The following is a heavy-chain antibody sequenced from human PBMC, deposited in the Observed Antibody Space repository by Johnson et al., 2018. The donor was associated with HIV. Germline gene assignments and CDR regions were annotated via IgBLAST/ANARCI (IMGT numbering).Heavy chain of an antibody. CDR2: ISHDGTNK. CDR1: GFTFSGYG. V-gene: IGHV3-30*18. J-gene: IGHJ3*01. Sequence: QVQLVESGGGVVQPGRSLRLSCAASGFTFSGYGMHWVRLAPGKGLEWVAVISHDGTNKYYADSVKGRFTISRDNTENTLDLQMIRLRVDDTAVYYCAKDFLVARPSEHDAFDVWGPGTMVTVSS. D-gene: IGHD5-12*01. CDR3: AKDFLVARPSEHDAFDV.